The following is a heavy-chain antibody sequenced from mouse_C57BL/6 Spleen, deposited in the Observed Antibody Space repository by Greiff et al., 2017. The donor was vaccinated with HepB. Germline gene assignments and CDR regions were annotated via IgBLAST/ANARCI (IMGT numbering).Heavy chain of an antibody. J-gene: IGHJ3*01. D-gene: IGHD2-4*01. CDR3: ARGGMITKAWFAY. V-gene: IGHV5-4*03. CDR1: GFTFSSYA. Sequence: EVKVVESGGGLVKPGGSLKLSCAASGFTFSSYAMSWVRQTPEKRLEWVATISDGGSYTYYPDNVKGRFTISRDNAKNNLYLQMSHLKSEDTAMYYCARGGMITKAWFAYWGQGTLVTVSA. CDR2: ISDGGSYT.